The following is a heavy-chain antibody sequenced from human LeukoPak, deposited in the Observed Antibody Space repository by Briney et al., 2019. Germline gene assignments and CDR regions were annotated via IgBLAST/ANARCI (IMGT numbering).Heavy chain of an antibody. CDR1: GFTFSSYG. D-gene: IGHD1-26*01. CDR2: ISYDGSNK. V-gene: IGHV3-30*18. Sequence: PGGSLRLSCAASGFTFSSYGMHWVRQAPGKGLEWVAVISYDGSNKYYADSVKGRFTISRDNSKNTLYLQMNSLRAEDTAVYYCAKAPPTQWELFYWGQGTLVTVSS. J-gene: IGHJ4*02. CDR3: AKAPPTQWELFY.